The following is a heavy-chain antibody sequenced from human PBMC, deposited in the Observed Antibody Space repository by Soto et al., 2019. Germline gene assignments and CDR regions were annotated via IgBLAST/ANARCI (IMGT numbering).Heavy chain of an antibody. D-gene: IGHD6-13*01. CDR3: ARERGSSSWRDYGMDV. CDR2: INPSGGST. V-gene: IGHV1-46*01. CDR1: GYTFTSYY. Sequence: ASVKVSCKASGYTFTSYYMHWVRQAPGQGLEWMGIINPSGGSTSYAQKFQGRVTMTRDTSTSTVYMELSSLRSEDTGVYYCARERGSSSWRDYGMDVWGQGTTVTVSS. J-gene: IGHJ6*02.